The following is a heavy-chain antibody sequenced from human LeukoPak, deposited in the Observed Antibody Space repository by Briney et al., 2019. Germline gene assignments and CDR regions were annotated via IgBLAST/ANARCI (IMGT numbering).Heavy chain of an antibody. V-gene: IGHV1-69*05. J-gene: IGHJ6*03. D-gene: IGHD6-19*01. CDR1: GGTFSSYA. CDR3: ARDGRRTYSSGWYYYCYMDV. Sequence: SVKVSCKASGGTFSSYAISWVRQAPGQGLEWMGGIIPIFGTANYAQKFQGRVTITTDESTSTAYMELSSLRSEDTAVYYCARDGRRTYSSGWYYYCYMDVWGKGTTVTVSS. CDR2: IIPIFGTA.